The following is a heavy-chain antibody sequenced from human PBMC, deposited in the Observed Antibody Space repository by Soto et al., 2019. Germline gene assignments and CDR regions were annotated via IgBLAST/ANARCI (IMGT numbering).Heavy chain of an antibody. CDR2: INAGNGNT. J-gene: IGHJ4*02. Sequence: ASVKVSCKASGYTFTSYAMHWVHQAPGQRLEWMGWINAGNGNTKYSQKFQGRVTITRDTSASTAYMELSSLRSEDTAVYYCARGPPRHYDSSGYSDYWGQGTLVTVSS. CDR1: GYTFTSYA. V-gene: IGHV1-3*01. D-gene: IGHD3-22*01. CDR3: ARGPPRHYDSSGYSDY.